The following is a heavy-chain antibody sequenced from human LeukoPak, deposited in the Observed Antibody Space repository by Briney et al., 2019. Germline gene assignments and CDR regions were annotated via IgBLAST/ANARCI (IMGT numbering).Heavy chain of an antibody. CDR2: ININTGNP. J-gene: IGHJ6*03. D-gene: IGHD2-15*01. CDR3: ARSYCSGGNCYSGRYYYYMDV. V-gene: IGHV7-4-1*02. Sequence: ASVKVSCKASGYTFSSYIMNWVRQAPGQGLEWMGWININTGNPTYAQGFTGRFVFSLDTSVSTAYLQINSLKAEDTAVYYCARSYCSGGNCYSGRYYYYMDVWGKGTTVTVSS. CDR1: GYTFSSYI.